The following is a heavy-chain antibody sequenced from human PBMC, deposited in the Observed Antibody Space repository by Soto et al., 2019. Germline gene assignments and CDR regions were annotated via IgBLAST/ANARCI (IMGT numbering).Heavy chain of an antibody. V-gene: IGHV4-31*03. J-gene: IGHJ4*02. D-gene: IGHD2-21*02. Sequence: QVQLQESGPGLVKPSQTLSLTCTVSGGSISSGGYYWSWIRQHPGKGLEWIGYIYYSGSTYYNPSLKSRVTISVDTSKNQFSLKLSSVTAADTAVYYCARAWHIVVVTHPYYFDYWGQGTLVTVSS. CDR2: IYYSGST. CDR1: GGSISSGGYY. CDR3: ARAWHIVVVTHPYYFDY.